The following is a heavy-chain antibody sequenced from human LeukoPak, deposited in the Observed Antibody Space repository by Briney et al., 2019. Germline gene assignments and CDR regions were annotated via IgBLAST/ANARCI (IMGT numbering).Heavy chain of an antibody. D-gene: IGHD1-26*01. Sequence: EGSLRLSCAASGFTFSGYWMHWVRQAPGKGLVWVSRIYTDGSRTNYADSVWGRFTISRDNAKNTLYLRLDSLRAEDTAVYYCARGDHVGYFLDYWGQGTLVTVSS. V-gene: IGHV3-74*01. CDR1: GFTFSGYW. CDR2: IYTDGSRT. CDR3: ARGDHVGYFLDY. J-gene: IGHJ4*02.